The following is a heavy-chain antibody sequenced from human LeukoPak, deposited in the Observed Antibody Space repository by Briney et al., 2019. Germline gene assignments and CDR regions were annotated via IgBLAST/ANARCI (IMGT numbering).Heavy chain of an antibody. J-gene: IGHJ4*02. V-gene: IGHV4-59*08. Sequence: PSETLSLTCTVSDGSISAYYWSWIRQSPGKGLEWIGYIFYEGKTVYNPSLESRVTFSIGSPNNHFFLRMTSVTAADTAVYYCARHDCSSTSCLTTDLYFDYWGQGTLVTVSS. D-gene: IGHD2-2*01. CDR2: IFYEGKT. CDR1: DGSISAYY. CDR3: ARHDCSSTSCLTTDLYFDY.